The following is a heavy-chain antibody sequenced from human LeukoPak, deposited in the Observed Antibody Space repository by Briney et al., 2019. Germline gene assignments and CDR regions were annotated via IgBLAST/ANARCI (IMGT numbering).Heavy chain of an antibody. CDR2: IIPIFGTA. Sequence: SVKVSCKASGGTFSSYAISWVRQAPGQGLEWMGRIIPIFGTANYAQKFQSRVTITTDESTSTAYMELSSLRSEDTAVYYCARGSYGYEFYFDYWGQGTLVTVSS. D-gene: IGHD5-18*01. CDR3: ARGSYGYEFYFDY. V-gene: IGHV1-69*05. J-gene: IGHJ4*02. CDR1: GGTFSSYA.